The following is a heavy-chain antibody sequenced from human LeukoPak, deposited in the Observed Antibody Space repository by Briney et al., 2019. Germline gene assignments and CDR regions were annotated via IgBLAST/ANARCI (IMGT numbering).Heavy chain of an antibody. CDR2: IIPIFGTA. Sequence: SVKVSCKASGGTFSSYAISWVRQAPGQGLEWMGGIIPIFGTANYAQKFQSRVTITADESTSTAYMELSSLRSEDTAVYYCARSAGISGYDSAWGQGTLVTVSS. V-gene: IGHV1-69*01. CDR3: ARSAGISGYDSA. D-gene: IGHD5-12*01. J-gene: IGHJ5*02. CDR1: GGTFSSYA.